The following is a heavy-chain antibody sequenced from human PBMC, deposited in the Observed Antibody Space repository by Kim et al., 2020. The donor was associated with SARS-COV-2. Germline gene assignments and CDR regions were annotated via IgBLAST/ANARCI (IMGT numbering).Heavy chain of an antibody. CDR2: IIPLFGTP. CDR3: ARGDSFCTTITCSDYYYYGMDV. V-gene: IGHV1-69*13. D-gene: IGHD5-12*01. Sequence: SVKVSCKASGGTFSSYGLSWVRQASRQGLEWMGGIIPLFGTPKYAQKFQGRVTITADESTNTAYMELSSLRSEDTAVYYCARGDSFCTTITCSDYYYYGMDVWGQGTTVTVSS. CDR1: GGTFSSYG. J-gene: IGHJ6*02.